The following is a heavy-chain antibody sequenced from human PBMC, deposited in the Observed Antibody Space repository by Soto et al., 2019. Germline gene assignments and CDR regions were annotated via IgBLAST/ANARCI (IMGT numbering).Heavy chain of an antibody. D-gene: IGHD3-10*01. CDR2: INPNSGGT. J-gene: IGHJ4*02. CDR1: GYTFTGYY. CDR3: ARDARGDEAPRDY. Sequence: QVQLVQSGAEVKKPGASVKVSCKASGYTFTGYYMHWVRQAPGQGLEWMGWINPNSGGTNYAQKFQGWVTMTRDTSSSTANMELGRLRSDDTAVDYCARDARGDEAPRDYWGQGTLVTVSS. V-gene: IGHV1-2*04.